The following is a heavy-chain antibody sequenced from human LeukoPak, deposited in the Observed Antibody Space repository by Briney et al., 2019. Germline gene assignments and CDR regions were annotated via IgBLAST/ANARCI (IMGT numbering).Heavy chain of an antibody. CDR2: IKQDESEK. CDR1: GFTFSSYW. Sequence: GGSLRLSCAASGFTFSSYWMSWVRKAPGKGLEGVAHIKQDESEKYYVDSLKGRFTISRDNAKNSLYLQMNSLRAEDTAVYYCARDKIEGPTKLDYWGQGIPVSVSS. V-gene: IGHV3-7*01. J-gene: IGHJ4*02. CDR3: ARDKIEGPTKLDY.